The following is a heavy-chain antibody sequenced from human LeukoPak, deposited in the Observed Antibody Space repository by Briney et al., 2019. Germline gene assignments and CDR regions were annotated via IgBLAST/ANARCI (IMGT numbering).Heavy chain of an antibody. J-gene: IGHJ4*02. CDR2: INPNTSGT. Sequence: GASVEVSCKASGYTFTGYYMHWVRQAPGQGLEWMGWINPNTSGTNYAQKFQGRVTMTRDTSISTAYMELRRLRSDDTAVYYCARGGAHYYDSSGRGDYWGQGTLVTVSS. V-gene: IGHV1-2*02. D-gene: IGHD3-22*01. CDR1: GYTFTGYY. CDR3: ARGGAHYYDSSGRGDY.